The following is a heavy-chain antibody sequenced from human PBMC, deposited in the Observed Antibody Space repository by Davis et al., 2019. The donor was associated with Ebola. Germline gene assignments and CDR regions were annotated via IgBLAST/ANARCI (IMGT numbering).Heavy chain of an antibody. Sequence: MPSETLSLTCAVSGGSISSNNWWSWVRQTPGKGLEWIGEIHHSGKTNYDPSLKSRVSISLDMSKNEFSLNLISVTAADTAVYYCARDGFVKGVYALEVWGKGTTVTVSS. D-gene: IGHD2-21*01. CDR2: IHHSGKT. CDR3: ARDGFVKGVYALEV. CDR1: GGSISSNNW. V-gene: IGHV4-4*02. J-gene: IGHJ6*04.